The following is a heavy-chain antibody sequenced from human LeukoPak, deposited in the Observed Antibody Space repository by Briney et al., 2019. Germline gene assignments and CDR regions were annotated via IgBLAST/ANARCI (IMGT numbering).Heavy chain of an antibody. V-gene: IGHV1-18*01. CDR3: ARDSCSSTSCYLGWFDP. CDR1: GYTFTSYG. CDR2: ISAYNGNT. D-gene: IGHD2-2*01. Sequence: GASVKVSCKASGYTFTSYGISWVRQAPGQGLEWMGWISAYNGNTNYAQKLQGRVTMTTDTSTSTAYMELRSLRSDDTAVYYCARDSCSSTSCYLGWFDPWGQGTLVTVSS. J-gene: IGHJ5*02.